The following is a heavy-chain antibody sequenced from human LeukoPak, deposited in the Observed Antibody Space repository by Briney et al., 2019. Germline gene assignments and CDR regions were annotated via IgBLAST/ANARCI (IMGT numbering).Heavy chain of an antibody. CDR1: GFTFSSYV. CDR2: ISYDGSNK. J-gene: IGHJ3*02. CDR3: AKDRGVWAFDI. D-gene: IGHD3-10*01. V-gene: IGHV3-30*18. Sequence: PGRSLRLSCAASGFTFSSYVMHWVRQAPGKRLGWVAAISYDGSNKYYADSVKGRFTISRDNSKNTLDLQMNSLRAEDTAVYYCAKDRGVWAFDIWGQGTMVTVSS.